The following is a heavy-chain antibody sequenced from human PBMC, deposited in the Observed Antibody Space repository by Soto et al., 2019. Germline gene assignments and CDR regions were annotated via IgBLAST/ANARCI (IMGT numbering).Heavy chain of an antibody. Sequence: ASVKVSCKASGYTFTSYYMHWVRQAPGQGLEWMGIINPSGGSTSYAQKFQGRVTMTRDTSTSTVYMELSSLRSEDTAVYYCARESRYYIVTGDTPASKDYFDYWGKGTLVTVS. D-gene: IGHD3-9*01. CDR2: INPSGGST. CDR3: ARESRYYIVTGDTPASKDYFDY. V-gene: IGHV1-46*01. CDR1: GYTFTSYY. J-gene: IGHJ4*02.